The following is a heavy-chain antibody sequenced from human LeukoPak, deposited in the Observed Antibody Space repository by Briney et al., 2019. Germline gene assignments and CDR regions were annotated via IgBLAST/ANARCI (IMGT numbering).Heavy chain of an antibody. J-gene: IGHJ4*02. CDR3: AKSGASIAARPMDY. V-gene: IGHV3-23*01. CDR2: ISGSGGCT. D-gene: IGHD6-6*01. CDR1: EFTFNSYA. Sequence: PGGSLRLSCAASEFTFNSYAMGWIRQAPGKGLGCVSAISGSGGCTYYADSVRGRLTISRDNSKNTMYLQMNSLRAEDTAVYYCAKSGASIAARPMDYWGQGTLVTVSS.